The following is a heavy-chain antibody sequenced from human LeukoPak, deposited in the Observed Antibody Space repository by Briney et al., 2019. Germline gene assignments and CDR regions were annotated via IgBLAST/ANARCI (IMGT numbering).Heavy chain of an antibody. D-gene: IGHD5-12*01. J-gene: IGHJ6*02. CDR1: GFTVNNNY. CDR2: IYGGGDT. V-gene: IGHV3-53*01. CDR3: AKGYDHSYYYYGMDV. Sequence: PGGSLRLSCAASGFTVNNNYISWVRQAPGKGLECVSIIYGGGDTYYADSVKGRFTISRDNSKNTLYLQMNSLRAEDTAVYYCAKGYDHSYYYYGMDVWGQGTTVTVSS.